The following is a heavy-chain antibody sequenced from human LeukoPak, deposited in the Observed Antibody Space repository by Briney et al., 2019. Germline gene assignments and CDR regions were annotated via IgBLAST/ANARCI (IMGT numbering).Heavy chain of an antibody. CDR1: GGSFSGYY. D-gene: IGHD2-21*02. CDR3: ARGGYCGGDCYSPLGFDP. J-gene: IGHJ5*02. CDR2: INHSGST. V-gene: IGHV4-34*01. Sequence: SETLSLTCAVYGGSFSGYYWSWIRQPPGKGLEWIVEINHSGSTNYNPSLKSRVTISVDTSKNQFSLKLSSVTAADTAVYYCARGGYCGGDCYSPLGFDPWGQGTLVTVSS.